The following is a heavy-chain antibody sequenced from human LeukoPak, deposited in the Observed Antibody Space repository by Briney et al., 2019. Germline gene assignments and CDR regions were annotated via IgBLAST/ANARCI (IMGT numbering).Heavy chain of an antibody. CDR1: GGSISSYY. Sequence: PSETLSLTCTVSGGSISSYYWSWIRQPPGKGLEWIGYIYYSGSTNYNPSLKSRVTISVDTSKNQFSLKLSSVTAADTAVYYCARGGHGALGYWGQGTLVTVSS. CDR2: IYYSGST. J-gene: IGHJ4*02. V-gene: IGHV4-59*01. D-gene: IGHD3-10*01. CDR3: ARGGHGALGY.